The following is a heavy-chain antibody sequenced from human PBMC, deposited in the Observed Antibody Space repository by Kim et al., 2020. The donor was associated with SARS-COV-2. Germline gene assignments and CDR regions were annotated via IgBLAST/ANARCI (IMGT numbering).Heavy chain of an antibody. CDR2: ISPLNGKT. CDR1: GYTFTSQG. V-gene: IGHV1-18*01. J-gene: IGHJ6*01. D-gene: IGHD3-16*01. CDR3: ARDGGIPRGINV. Sequence: ASVKVSCKASGYTFTSQGINWVRQAPGQGPEWMGWISPLNGKTKFAQKFQGRVVMTRETSTTTVEMELRSLTSDDTAAYYFARDGGIPRGINVWGQGTPV.